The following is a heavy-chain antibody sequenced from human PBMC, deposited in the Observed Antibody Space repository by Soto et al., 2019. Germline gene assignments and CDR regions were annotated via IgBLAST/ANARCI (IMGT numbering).Heavy chain of an antibody. CDR3: AKESGLYRFLSPYDAFDI. CDR2: ISWNSGSI. V-gene: IGHV3-9*01. CDR1: GFTFDDYA. J-gene: IGHJ3*02. D-gene: IGHD3-16*02. Sequence: GGSLRLSCAASGFTFDDYAMHWVRQAPGKGLEWVSGISWNSGSIGYADSVKGRFTISRDNAKNSLYLQMNSLRAEDTALYYCAKESGLYRFLSPYDAFDIWGQGTMVTVSS.